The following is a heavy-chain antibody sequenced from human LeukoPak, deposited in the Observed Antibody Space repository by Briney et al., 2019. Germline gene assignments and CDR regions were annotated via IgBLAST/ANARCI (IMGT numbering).Heavy chain of an antibody. Sequence: GASVKVSCKSSGYTFTGYYMHWVRQAPGQGLEWRGWINPNSGGTNYAQKFQGRVTITRDTSISTAYMELSRLRSDDTAVYYCASSGAAAVLHNGEKYYYYYMDVWGKGTTVTISS. CDR1: GYTFTGYY. CDR3: ASSGAAAVLHNGEKYYYYYMDV. CDR2: INPNSGGT. J-gene: IGHJ6*03. V-gene: IGHV1-2*02. D-gene: IGHD6-13*01.